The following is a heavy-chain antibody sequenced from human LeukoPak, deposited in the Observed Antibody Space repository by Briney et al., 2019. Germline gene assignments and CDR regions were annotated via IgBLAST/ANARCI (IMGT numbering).Heavy chain of an antibody. D-gene: IGHD2-15*01. J-gene: IGHJ4*02. Sequence: PSETLSLTCTVSGGSISSYYWSWIRQPAGNGLEWIGRIYTSGSTNYNPSLKSPVTMSVDTSKNQFSLKLSSVTAADTAVYYCARDPLGYCSGGSCYEGEDYWGQGTLVTVSS. CDR1: GGSISSYY. CDR3: ARDPLGYCSGGSCYEGEDY. V-gene: IGHV4-4*07. CDR2: IYTSGST.